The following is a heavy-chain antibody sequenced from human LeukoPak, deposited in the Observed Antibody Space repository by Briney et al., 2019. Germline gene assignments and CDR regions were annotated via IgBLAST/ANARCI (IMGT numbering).Heavy chain of an antibody. V-gene: IGHV4-4*07. J-gene: IGHJ3*02. Sequence: SETLSLTCTVSGGSISSYYWSWIRQPAGKGLEWIGCIYTSGSTNYNPSLKSRVTMSVDTSKNQFSLKLSSVTAADTAVYYCARVSNGCTNGVCFGAFDIWGQGTMVTVSS. D-gene: IGHD2-8*01. CDR2: IYTSGST. CDR1: GGSISSYY. CDR3: ARVSNGCTNGVCFGAFDI.